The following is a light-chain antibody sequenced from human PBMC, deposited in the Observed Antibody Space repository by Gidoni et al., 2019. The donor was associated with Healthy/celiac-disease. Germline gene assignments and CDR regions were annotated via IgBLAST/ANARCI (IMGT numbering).Light chain of an antibody. CDR1: NIGSKS. V-gene: IGLV3-21*02. CDR2: DDS. Sequence: SYVLTQPPSVSVAPGQTARITCGGNNIGSKSVHWYQQQPGQAPVLVVYDDSDRPSGIPERFSGSNSGNTATLTISRVEAGDEADYYCQVWDSSSDRYVVFGGGTKLTVL. CDR3: QVWDSSSDRYVV. J-gene: IGLJ2*01.